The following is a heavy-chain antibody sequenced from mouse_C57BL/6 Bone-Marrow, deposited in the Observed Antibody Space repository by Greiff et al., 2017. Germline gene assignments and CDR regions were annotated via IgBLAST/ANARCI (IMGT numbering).Heavy chain of an antibody. D-gene: IGHD2-12*01. CDR2: ISDGGSYT. J-gene: IGHJ3*01. V-gene: IGHV5-4*01. CDR1: GFTFSSYA. CDR3: ARDHGRLGFAY. Sequence: DVKLVESGGGLVKPGGSLKLSCAASGFTFSSYAMSWVRQTPEKRLEWVATISDGGSYTYYPDNVKGRFTISRDNAKNNLYLQMSHLKSEDTAMYYCARDHGRLGFAYWGQGTLVTVSA.